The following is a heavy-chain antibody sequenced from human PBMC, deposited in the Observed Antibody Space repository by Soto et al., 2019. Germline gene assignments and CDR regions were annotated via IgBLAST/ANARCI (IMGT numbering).Heavy chain of an antibody. Sequence: QVQLVQSGAEVKQPGSSVKVSCKASGGTFSSYAISWVRQAPGQGLEWMGGIIPIFGTANYAQKFQGRVTITADESTSTADMELSSLRSEDTAVYYCARDHISSSILWYWGQGTLVTVSS. CDR2: IIPIFGTA. V-gene: IGHV1-69*01. D-gene: IGHD6-6*01. J-gene: IGHJ4*02. CDR1: GGTFSSYA. CDR3: ARDHISSSILWY.